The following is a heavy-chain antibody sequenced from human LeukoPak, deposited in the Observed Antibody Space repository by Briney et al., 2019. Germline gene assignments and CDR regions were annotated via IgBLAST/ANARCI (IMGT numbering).Heavy chain of an antibody. CDR1: GFTVSSNY. CDR2: IYSGGST. V-gene: IGHV3-66*01. J-gene: IGHJ6*02. Sequence: PGGSLRLSCAASGFTVSSNYMSWVRQAPGKGLEWVSVIYSGGSTYYADSVKGRFTISRDNSKNTLYLQMNSPRAEDTAVYYCARDPNPVWDNWNDVSGYGMDVWGQGTTVTVSS. CDR3: ARDPNPVWDNWNDVSGYGMDV. D-gene: IGHD1-20*01.